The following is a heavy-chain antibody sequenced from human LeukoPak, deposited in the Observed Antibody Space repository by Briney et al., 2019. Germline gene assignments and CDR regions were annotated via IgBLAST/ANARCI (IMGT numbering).Heavy chain of an antibody. V-gene: IGHV3-23*01. CDR1: GFTFSSYG. J-gene: IGHJ4*02. CDR3: AKGHYYGSGSLDY. Sequence: GGSLRLSCAASGFTFSSYGMSWVRQAPGKGLEWVSAIGGRDGSTYYADSVKGRFTISRDNSKNTLYVQMNSLRAEDTAVYYCAKGHYYGSGSLDYWGQGTLVTVSS. CDR2: IGGRDGST. D-gene: IGHD3-10*01.